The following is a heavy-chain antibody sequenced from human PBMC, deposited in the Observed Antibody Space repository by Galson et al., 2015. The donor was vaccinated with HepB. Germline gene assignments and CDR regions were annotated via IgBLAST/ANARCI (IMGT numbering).Heavy chain of an antibody. CDR3: ATSVRDWGSTFWYLSV. CDR2: ISDSGTST. Sequence: SLRLSCAASGFFFRTYAMSWVRQAPGKGLEWVSGISDSGTSTFYEDSLRGRFTISRDNSKNTLFLQMNSLRVEDTAIYYCATSVRDWGSTFWYLSVWGRGTLVTVSS. V-gene: IGHV3-23*01. CDR1: GFFFRTYA. D-gene: IGHD7-27*01. J-gene: IGHJ2*01.